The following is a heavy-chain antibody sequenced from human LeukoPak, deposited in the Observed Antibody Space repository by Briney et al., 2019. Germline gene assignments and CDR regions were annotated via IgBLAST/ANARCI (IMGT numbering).Heavy chain of an antibody. Sequence: SETLSLTCTVSGGSISSYYWSWIWQPPGKGLEWIGSIYYSGSTYYNPSLKSRVTISVDTSKNQFSLKLNSVTAADTAVYYCAASYYDFWSGYMTMDYWGQGTLVTVSS. CDR3: AASYYDFWSGYMTMDY. J-gene: IGHJ4*02. V-gene: IGHV4-59*04. CDR1: GGSISSYY. D-gene: IGHD3-3*01. CDR2: IYYSGST.